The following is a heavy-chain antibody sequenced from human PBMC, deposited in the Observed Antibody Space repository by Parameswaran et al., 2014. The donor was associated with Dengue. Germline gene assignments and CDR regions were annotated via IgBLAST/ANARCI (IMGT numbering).Heavy chain of an antibody. J-gene: IGHJ5*02. D-gene: IGHD3-22*01. CDR2: IKQDGSEK. V-gene: IGHV3-7*01. Sequence: VRQAPGKGLEWVANIKQDGSEKYYVDSVKGRFTISRDNAKNSLYLQMNSLRAEDTAVYYCARAVNYYYDSSGYYPWGQGTLVTVSS. CDR3: ARAVNYYYDSSGYYP.